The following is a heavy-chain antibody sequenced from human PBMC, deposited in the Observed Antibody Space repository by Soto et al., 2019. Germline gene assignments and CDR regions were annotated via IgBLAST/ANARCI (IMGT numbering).Heavy chain of an antibody. V-gene: IGHV3-30*18. D-gene: IGHD3-16*01. Sequence: PGGSLRLSCAASGFTFSSYAMSWVRQAPGKGLGWVAIITSDVNYKYYADSVKGRFTISRDNSKNTLFLQMNSLRAEDTAVYYCAKGGSFDIWGQGTLVTVSS. CDR1: GFTFSSYA. J-gene: IGHJ4*02. CDR3: AKGGSFDI. CDR2: ITSDVNYK.